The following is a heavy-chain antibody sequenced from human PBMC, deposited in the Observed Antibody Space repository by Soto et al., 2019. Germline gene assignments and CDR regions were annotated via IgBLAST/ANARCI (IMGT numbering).Heavy chain of an antibody. CDR2: INDRGSV. D-gene: IGHD3-9*01. CDR3: ARESHDILTGPPWVWYFDL. J-gene: IGHJ2*01. V-gene: IGHV4-34*02. CDR1: GGSFGGYY. Sequence: QLQQWGAGPLRPLETLSLTCGVSGGSFGGYYWAWIRQSPEKGLEWIGEINDRGSVNYNPSLKSRVSISVDTSKSHYSLTLRSVTAADTAIDYCARESHDILTGPPWVWYFDLWGRGTLVTVSS.